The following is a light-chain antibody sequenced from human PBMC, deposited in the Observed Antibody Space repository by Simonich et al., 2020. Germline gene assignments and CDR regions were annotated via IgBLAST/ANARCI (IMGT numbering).Light chain of an antibody. Sequence: DIVMTQSPVSLAVSLGERATINCKSSQSVLYRSHNKHYLAWYQQKPGQPPKLLIYWASTRESGVPDRFSGSGSGTDFTLTISSLQAEDVAVYYCQQYYSTPRTFGEGTKVEIK. CDR1: QSVLYRSHNKHY. V-gene: IGKV4-1*01. CDR3: QQYYSTPRT. J-gene: IGKJ4*01. CDR2: WAS.